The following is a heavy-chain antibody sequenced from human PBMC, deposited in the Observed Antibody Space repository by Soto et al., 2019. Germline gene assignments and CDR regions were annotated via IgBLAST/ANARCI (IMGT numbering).Heavy chain of an antibody. CDR2: ISHSGST. CDR3: AKDTSGYSYGYAAGYFDY. CDR1: GGSICSGGNS. V-gene: IGHV4-30-2*01. J-gene: IGHJ4*02. Sequence: SETLALTCAVSGGSICSGGNSWSWIRQPPGKGLEWIGYISHSGSTYYNPSLKSRVTISVDTSKNQFSLNLSSVTAADTAVYYCAKDTSGYSYGYAAGYFDYWGQGTLVTVSS. D-gene: IGHD5-18*01.